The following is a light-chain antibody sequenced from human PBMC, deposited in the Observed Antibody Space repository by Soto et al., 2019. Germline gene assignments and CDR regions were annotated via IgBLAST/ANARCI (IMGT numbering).Light chain of an antibody. CDR1: QSVSANY. J-gene: IGKJ4*01. CDR2: GAS. Sequence: DIVLTQSPGTRSLSPGERVILSCRASQSVSANYLAWYQQRAGQAPRLLIYGASSRATDISDNFSGSGSGTDFTFTISRLEPEDFAVYFCQHYGDSPPTITFGGGTKVE. CDR3: QHYGDSPPTIT. V-gene: IGKV3-20*01.